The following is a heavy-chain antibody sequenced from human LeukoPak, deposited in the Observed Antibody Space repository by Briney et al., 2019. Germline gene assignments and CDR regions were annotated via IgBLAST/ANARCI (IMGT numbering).Heavy chain of an antibody. J-gene: IGHJ3*02. CDR3: ARHGDGDVRATLAFDI. D-gene: IGHD1-26*01. CDR2: IYYSGST. CDR1: GGAISIYY. V-gene: IGHV4-59*08. Sequence: SETLSLTCTVSGGAISIYYGSWIRQPPGKGRECIGYIYYSGSTNYTPSLKSRVTISVDTSKNQFSLELSSVTAADTTVYYCARHGDGDVRATLAFDIWGQGTMVTVSS.